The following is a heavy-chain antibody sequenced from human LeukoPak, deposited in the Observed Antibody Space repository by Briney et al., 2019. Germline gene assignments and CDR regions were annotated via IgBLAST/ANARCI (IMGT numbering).Heavy chain of an antibody. D-gene: IGHD6-13*01. V-gene: IGHV3-7*01. J-gene: IGHJ3*02. Sequence: GGSLSLSCAASGFTFSSYWMSWVRQAPGKGLEWVANIKQDGSEKYYVDSVKGRFTISRDNAKNSLYLQMNSLRAEDTAVYYCARVLGYSSSWYEYPTDAFDIWGQGTMVTVSS. CDR2: IKQDGSEK. CDR1: GFTFSSYW. CDR3: ARVLGYSSSWYEYPTDAFDI.